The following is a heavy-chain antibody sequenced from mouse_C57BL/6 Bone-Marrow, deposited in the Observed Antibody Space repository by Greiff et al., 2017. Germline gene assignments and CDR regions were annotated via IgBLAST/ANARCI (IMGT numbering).Heavy chain of an antibody. J-gene: IGHJ3*01. CDR3: ASSIFAY. CDR1: GFSLTSYG. V-gene: IGHV2-2*01. CDR2: IWSGGST. Sequence: QVQLQQSGPGLVQPSQCLSITCTVSGFSLTSYGVHWVRQSPGKGLEWLGVIWSGGSTDYNAAFISRLSISKDNSKSQVFFKMNSLQDDDTAIYYCASSIFAYWGQGTLVTVSA.